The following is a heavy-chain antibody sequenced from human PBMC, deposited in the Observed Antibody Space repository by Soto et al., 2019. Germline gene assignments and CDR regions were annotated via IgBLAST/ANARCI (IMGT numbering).Heavy chain of an antibody. CDR1: GYTFTSYA. CDR2: INAGNGNT. V-gene: IGHV1-3*01. D-gene: IGHD6-19*01. J-gene: IGHJ5*02. CDR3: ARSIAVDGTLRVHWFDP. Sequence: GASVKVSCKASGYTFTSYAMHWVRQAPGQRLEWMGWINAGNGNTKYSQKFQGRVTITRDTSASTAYMELSSLRSEDTAVYYCARSIAVDGTLRVHWFDPWGQGTLVTVSS.